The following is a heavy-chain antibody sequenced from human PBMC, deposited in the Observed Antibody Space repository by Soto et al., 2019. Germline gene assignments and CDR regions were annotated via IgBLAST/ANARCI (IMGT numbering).Heavy chain of an antibody. CDR3: TTVTPPG. CDR2: IKSKTEGGTT. V-gene: IGHV3-15*01. J-gene: IGHJ4*02. CDR1: GFTFNNVW. Sequence: GGSLRLSCVAFGFTFNNVWMTWVRQAPGKGLEWVGRIKSKTEGGTTDYAAPVKGRFTLSRDDSKNTLYLQMNSLKTEDSAVYYCTTVTPPGWGQGTLVTVSS.